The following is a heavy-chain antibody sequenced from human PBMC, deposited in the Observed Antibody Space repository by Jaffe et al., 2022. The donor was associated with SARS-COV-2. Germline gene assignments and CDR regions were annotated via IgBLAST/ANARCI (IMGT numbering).Heavy chain of an antibody. CDR2: IYHSGST. CDR1: AYSISSGYY. D-gene: IGHD1-1*01. J-gene: IGHJ4*02. Sequence: QVQLQESGPGLVKPSETLSLTCSVSAYSISSGYYWGWIRQPPGQGLEWIGSIYHSGSTYYNPSLKSRVTISFDTSKNQISLRLTSVTAADTAVYYCARGTSGMSYFDYWGQGNLVTVSS. V-gene: IGHV4-38-2*02. CDR3: ARGTSGMSYFDY.